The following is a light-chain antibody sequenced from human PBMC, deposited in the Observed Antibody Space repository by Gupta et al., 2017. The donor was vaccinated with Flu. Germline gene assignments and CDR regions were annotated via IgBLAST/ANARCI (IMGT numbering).Light chain of an antibody. CDR2: DND. V-gene: IGLV1-51*01. CDR3: GTWDDSLSGMV. Sequence: QSAFTQPPSVSPAPGQHVTISCPVSSSNIGYYSVSWYQQLPGTAPKLLIYDNDQRPSGIPDRFSGSKSDTSATLDITGVQTGDGADYYCGTWDDSLSGMVFGGGTKLAVL. CDR1: SSNIGYYS. J-gene: IGLJ2*01.